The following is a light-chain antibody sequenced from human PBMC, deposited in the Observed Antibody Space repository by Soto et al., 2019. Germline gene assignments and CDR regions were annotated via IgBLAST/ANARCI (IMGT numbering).Light chain of an antibody. CDR2: LGS. J-gene: IGKJ1*01. CDR1: QSLLHRNGYNY. V-gene: IGKV2-28*01. CDR3: MQPLQTPWT. Sequence: DIVMTQSPLSLPVTPGESASISCRSSQSLLHRNGYNYLDWYLQKPGQSPQVLIYLGSNRGSGVPDRFSGSGSGTDFTLKISRVEAEDVGVYYCMQPLQTPWTFGQGTKVEIK.